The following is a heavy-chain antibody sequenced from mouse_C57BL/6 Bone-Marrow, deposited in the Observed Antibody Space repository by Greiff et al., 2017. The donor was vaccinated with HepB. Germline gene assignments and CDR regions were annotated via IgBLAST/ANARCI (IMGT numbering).Heavy chain of an antibody. CDR2: INPSTGGT. J-gene: IGHJ2*01. CDR3: ARGGGRGDY. V-gene: IGHV1-42*01. Sequence: EVKLQESGPELVKPGASVKISCTASGYSFTGYYMNWVKQSPEKSLEWIGEINPSTGGTTYNQKFKAKATVTVDKSSSTAYMQLKSLTSEDYAVYYCARGGGRGDYWGQGTTLTVSS. CDR1: GYSFTGYY.